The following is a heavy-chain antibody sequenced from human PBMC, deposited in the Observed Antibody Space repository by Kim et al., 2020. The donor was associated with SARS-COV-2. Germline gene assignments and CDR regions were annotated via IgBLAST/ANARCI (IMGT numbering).Heavy chain of an antibody. CDR1: GFSFSNSA. CDR2: INSGDGANT. Sequence: GGSLRLSCAASGFSFSNSAMTWVRQAPGKGLEWVSVINSGDGANTYYADSVKGRFTISRDNSMNTLYLQMNSLRAEDTAVFYCAKGVGSYLSSPLDHWGQGILVTVSS. J-gene: IGHJ4*02. D-gene: IGHD2-15*01. CDR3: AKGVGSYLSSPLDH. V-gene: IGHV3-23*03.